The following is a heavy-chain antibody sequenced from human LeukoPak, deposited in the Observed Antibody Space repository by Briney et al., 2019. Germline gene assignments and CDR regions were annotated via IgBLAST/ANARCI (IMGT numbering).Heavy chain of an antibody. CDR3: ARDLGTMVREAYYYYSMDV. CDR2: TYYRSKWYN. V-gene: IGHV6-1*01. D-gene: IGHD3-10*01. Sequence: PSQTLSLTCAISGDSVSSNSAAWNWIRQSPSRGLEWLGRTYYRSKWYNDYAVSVKSRITINPDTSKNQFSLQLNSVTPEDTAVYYCARDLGTMVREAYYYYSMDVWGQGTTVTVSS. J-gene: IGHJ6*02. CDR1: GDSVSSNSAA.